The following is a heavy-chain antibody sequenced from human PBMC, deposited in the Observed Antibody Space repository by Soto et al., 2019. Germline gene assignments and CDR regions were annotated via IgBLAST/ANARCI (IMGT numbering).Heavy chain of an antibody. V-gene: IGHV3-30-3*01. D-gene: IGHD3-10*01. CDR1: GFTFSSYA. Sequence: QVQLVESGGGGVQPGRSLRLSCAASGFTFSSYAMHWVRQAPGKGLEWVAVISYDGSNKYYADSVKGRFTISRDNSKNTLYLQMNSLRAEDTAVYYCARARTYYYGSGSPEALDYWGQGTLVTVSS. CDR2: ISYDGSNK. CDR3: ARARTYYYGSGSPEALDY. J-gene: IGHJ4*02.